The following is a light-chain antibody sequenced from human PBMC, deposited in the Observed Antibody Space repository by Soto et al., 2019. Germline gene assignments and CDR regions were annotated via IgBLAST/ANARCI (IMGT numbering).Light chain of an antibody. CDR3: KSYAGSNTYV. CDR1: KSDIGVYDF. V-gene: IGLV2-8*01. CDR2: EVV. J-gene: IGLJ1*01. Sequence: VLTQPPSASGSPGQSVTISCTGTKSDIGVYDFVSWYQHHPGKAPRLIIYEVVQRPSGVPDRFSGSKSGNTASLTVSGLQAADEADYFCKSYAGSNTYVFGSGTKVT.